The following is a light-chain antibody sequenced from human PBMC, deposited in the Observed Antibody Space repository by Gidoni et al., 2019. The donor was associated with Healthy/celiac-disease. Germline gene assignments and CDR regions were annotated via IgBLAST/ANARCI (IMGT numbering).Light chain of an antibody. V-gene: IGLV2-11*01. Sequence: QSALTPPRSVSGSPGPSVTISCTGTSSDVGGYNYVSWYQQHPGKAPKLMIYDVSKRPSGVPDRFSGSKSGNTASLTISGLQAEDEADYYCCSYAGSYNVVFGGGTKLTVL. CDR2: DVS. CDR1: SSDVGGYNY. CDR3: CSYAGSYNVV. J-gene: IGLJ2*01.